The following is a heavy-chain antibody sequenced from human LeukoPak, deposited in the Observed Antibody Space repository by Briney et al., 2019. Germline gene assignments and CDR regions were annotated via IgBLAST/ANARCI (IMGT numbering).Heavy chain of an antibody. CDR3: VRDRHSSGWSGYYGMDV. J-gene: IGHJ6*02. CDR2: IYSSGST. D-gene: IGHD6-19*01. V-gene: IGHV4-4*07. CDR1: GGSISNYY. Sequence: SETLSLTCTVSGGSISNYYWSWIRQPAGKGLEWIGRIYSSGSTNYSPSLKSRVTMSVDTSRNQFSLKLSSVTAADTAVYYCVRDRHSSGWSGYYGMDVWGHGTTVTVSS.